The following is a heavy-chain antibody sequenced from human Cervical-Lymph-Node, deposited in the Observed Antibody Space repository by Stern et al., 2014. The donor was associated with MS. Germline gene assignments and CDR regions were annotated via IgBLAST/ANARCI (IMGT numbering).Heavy chain of an antibody. CDR2: ISYDGNHK. Sequence: QVQLVPSGGAVVQPGRSLRLSCAASGFTFSSYGMHWVRQAPGKGLEWETVISYDGNHKYYAASVKGRFTISRDNSKNTLHLQMNSVTPDDTAIYYCARDYEDTSMFFDHWGQGTLVTVSS. CDR1: GFTFSSYG. J-gene: IGHJ4*02. D-gene: IGHD3-10*02. CDR3: ARDYEDTSMFFDH. V-gene: IGHV3-30*03.